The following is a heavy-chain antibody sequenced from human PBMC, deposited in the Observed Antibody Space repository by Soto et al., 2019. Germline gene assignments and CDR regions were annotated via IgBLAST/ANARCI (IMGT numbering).Heavy chain of an antibody. V-gene: IGHV3-21*01. J-gene: IGHJ4*02. CDR2: ISSSSSYI. Sequence: GSLRLSCAASGFTFSSYSMNWVRQAPGKGLEWVSSISSSSSYIYYADSVKGRFTISRDNAKNSLYLQMNSLRAEDTAVYYCARRVSGSSSGYDYWGQGTLVTVSS. D-gene: IGHD6-6*01. CDR3: ARRVSGSSSGYDY. CDR1: GFTFSSYS.